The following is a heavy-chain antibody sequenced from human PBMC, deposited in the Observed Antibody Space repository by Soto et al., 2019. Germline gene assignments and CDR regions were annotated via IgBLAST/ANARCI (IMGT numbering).Heavy chain of an antibody. CDR1: GDSISTSHYY. D-gene: IGHD6-19*01. CDR2: IYKSGTT. V-gene: IGHV4-39*02. J-gene: IGHJ5*02. CDR3: ARETPTYSSGWYRIVHWFDP. Sequence: SETLSLTCTVSGDSISTSHYYWAWIRQPPGKGLEWIGSIYKSGTTYYNPSLKSRVTMSVDTSKNHFSLKLSSVTAADTAVYYCARETPTYSSGWYRIVHWFDPWGQGTLVTVSS.